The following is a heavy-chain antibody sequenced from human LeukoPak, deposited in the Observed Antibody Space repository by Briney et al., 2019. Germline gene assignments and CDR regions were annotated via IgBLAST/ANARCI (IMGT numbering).Heavy chain of an antibody. CDR2: IRYDGSNK. D-gene: IGHD3-22*01. Sequence: GGSLRLSCAASGFTFSGSGMHWVRQAPGKGLDWVTFIRYDGSNKYYTDSVKGRFTISRDNSKNTLYLQMNSLRAEDTAVYYCAKDRYYYDSSAYDYWGQGALVTVSS. V-gene: IGHV3-30*02. J-gene: IGHJ4*02. CDR1: GFTFSGSG. CDR3: AKDRYYYDSSAYDY.